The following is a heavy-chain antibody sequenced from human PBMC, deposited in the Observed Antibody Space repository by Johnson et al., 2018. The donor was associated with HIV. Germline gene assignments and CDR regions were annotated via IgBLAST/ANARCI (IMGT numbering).Heavy chain of an antibody. CDR3: ATFDAFDI. Sequence: QVQLVESGGGVVQPGRSLRLSCADSGFTFSSYAMHWVRQAPGKGLEWVAVISYDGSNKYYADSVKGRFTISRDNSKNTLYLQMNSLRAEDTAVYYCATFDAFDIWGQGTMVTVSS. V-gene: IGHV3-30*04. CDR1: GFTFSSYA. J-gene: IGHJ3*02. CDR2: ISYDGSNK.